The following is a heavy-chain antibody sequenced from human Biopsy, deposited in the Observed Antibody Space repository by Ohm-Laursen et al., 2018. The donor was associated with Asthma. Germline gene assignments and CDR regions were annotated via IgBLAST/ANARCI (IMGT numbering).Heavy chain of an antibody. J-gene: IGHJ6*02. V-gene: IGHV3-30*18. Sequence: SLRLSCTASGFTFSSYGMYWVRQAPGKGLEWVAVISYDGSNKYCADSVKGRFTISRDNSKNTLYLQMNSLRAEDTAVYYCAKDTEGRYYFWSGLSYNYYGMDVWGQGTTVTVSS. CDR3: AKDTEGRYYFWSGLSYNYYGMDV. CDR1: GFTFSSYG. CDR2: ISYDGSNK. D-gene: IGHD3-3*01.